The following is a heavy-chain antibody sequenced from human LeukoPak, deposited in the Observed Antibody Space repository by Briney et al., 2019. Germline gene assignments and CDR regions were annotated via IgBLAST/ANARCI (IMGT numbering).Heavy chain of an antibody. CDR2: INPSGGST. J-gene: IGHJ4*02. V-gene: IGHV1-46*01. CDR3: ARGEKSYYYDSSGTPGGY. CDR1: GYTFTSYY. D-gene: IGHD3-22*01. Sequence: ASVKVSCKASGYTFTSYYMHWVRQAPGRGLEWMGIINPSGGSTSYAQKFQGRVTMTRDTSTSTVYMELSSLRSEDTAVYYCARGEKSYYYDSSGTPGGYWGQGTLVTVSS.